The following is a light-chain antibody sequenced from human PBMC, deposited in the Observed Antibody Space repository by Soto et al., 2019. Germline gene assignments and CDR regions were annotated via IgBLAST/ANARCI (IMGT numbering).Light chain of an antibody. J-gene: IGLJ1*01. CDR1: SSDIGTYDY. V-gene: IGLV2-8*01. CDR3: CSYGGGNNFYV. CDR2: EVS. Sequence: QSVLTKPPSASGSPGQSVTISCTGTSSDIGTYDYVSWYQHLPDKAPKLIIYEVSKRPSGVPDRFSGSKSGNTASLTVSGLXAEDEGDYYCCSYGGGNNFYVFGTGTKVTVL.